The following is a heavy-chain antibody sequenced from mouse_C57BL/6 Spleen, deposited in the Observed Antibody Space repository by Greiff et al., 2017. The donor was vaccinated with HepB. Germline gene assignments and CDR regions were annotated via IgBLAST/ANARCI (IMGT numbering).Heavy chain of an antibody. V-gene: IGHV1-4*01. CDR3: ARITTVVADY. CDR1: GYTFTSYT. Sequence: VQLQQSGAELARPGASVKMSCKASGYTFTSYTMHWVKQRPGQGLEWIGYINPSSGYTKYNQKFKDKATLTADKSSSTAYMQLSSLTSEDSAVYYCARITTVVADYWGQGTTLTVSS. CDR2: INPSSGYT. D-gene: IGHD1-1*01. J-gene: IGHJ2*01.